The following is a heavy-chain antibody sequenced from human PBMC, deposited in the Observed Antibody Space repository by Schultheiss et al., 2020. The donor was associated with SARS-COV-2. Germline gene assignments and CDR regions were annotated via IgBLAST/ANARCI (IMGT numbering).Heavy chain of an antibody. CDR2: ISYDGSNK. J-gene: IGHJ6*02. CDR3: ARMEVVAARGMDV. CDR1: GFTFSSYA. D-gene: IGHD2-15*01. V-gene: IGHV3-30*04. Sequence: GGSLRLSCAASGFTFSSYAMHWVRQAPGKGLEWVAVISYDGSNKYYADSVKGRFTISRDNAKNSLYLQMNSLRAEDTAVYYCARMEVVAARGMDVWGQGTTVTVSS.